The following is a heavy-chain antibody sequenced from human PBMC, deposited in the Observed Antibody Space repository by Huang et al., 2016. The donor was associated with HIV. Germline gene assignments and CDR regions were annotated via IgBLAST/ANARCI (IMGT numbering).Heavy chain of an antibody. CDR1: GFSILIYY. CDR3: AREGITPSGTEVSGFDF. J-gene: IGHJ5*01. V-gene: IGHV1-46*03. Sequence: QVQLVQSGAEVKKPGASVTISCKASGFSILIYYIHWVRQAPGQGLAWKGIVNPSGGGPDYAQKLKGRVTMTRDTSTRTLYMELSSLRSEDTAVYYCAREGITPSGTEVSGFDFWGQGTPVSVSS. D-gene: IGHD6-13*01. CDR2: VNPSGGGP.